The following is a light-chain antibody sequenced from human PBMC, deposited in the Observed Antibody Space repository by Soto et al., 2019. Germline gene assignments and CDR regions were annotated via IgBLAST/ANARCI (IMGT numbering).Light chain of an antibody. J-gene: IGLJ1*01. V-gene: IGLV2-14*01. CDR3: SAYTTTSTLI. Sequence: QSVLTQPASVSGSPGQSVTISCTGTSSDVGGYDYVSWYQQHPGTAPKLILYEVNNRPSGLSNRFSGSKSGNTSSLIISGLQTEDEADYYCSAYTTTSTLIFGTGTKLTVL. CDR2: EVN. CDR1: SSDVGGYDY.